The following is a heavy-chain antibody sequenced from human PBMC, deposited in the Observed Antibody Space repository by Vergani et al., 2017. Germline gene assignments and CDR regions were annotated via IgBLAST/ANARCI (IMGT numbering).Heavy chain of an antibody. CDR3: AKDLGTSSGGGWFEP. CDR1: GFTSAGYA. V-gene: IGHV3-9*02. Sequence: EVQLEESGGGLVLPGRSLRLFCVASGFTSAGYAMHLVRQAPGKGLEWVSGISWNSNSIGYADSVNGRFTISRDHVKNSLYLQMNSLRAEDTALYYCAKDLGTSSGGGWFEPWGQGNLGNVSS. CDR2: ISWNSNSI. D-gene: IGHD6-6*01. J-gene: IGHJ5*01.